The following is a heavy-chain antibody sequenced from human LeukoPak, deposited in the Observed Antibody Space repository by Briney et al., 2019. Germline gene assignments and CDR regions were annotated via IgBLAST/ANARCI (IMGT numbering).Heavy chain of an antibody. CDR3: ARVLGSSLVADAFDI. CDR1: GGSISSYY. D-gene: IGHD6-6*01. Sequence: SETLSLTCTVSGGSISSYYWSWIRQPAGKGLEWIGRIYTSESTNYNPSLKSRVTMSVDTSKNQFSLKLSSVTAADTAVYYCARVLGSSLVADAFDIWGQGTMVTVSS. J-gene: IGHJ3*02. V-gene: IGHV4-4*07. CDR2: IYTSEST.